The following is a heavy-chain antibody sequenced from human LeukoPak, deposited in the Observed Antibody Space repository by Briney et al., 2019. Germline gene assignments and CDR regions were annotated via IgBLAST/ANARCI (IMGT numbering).Heavy chain of an antibody. J-gene: IGHJ4*02. V-gene: IGHV1-8*01. CDR2: MNPNSGTT. CDR3: ARGPPYYYDSSGPIDY. Sequence: ASVKVSCKASGYTFTSYDINWVRQATGQGLEWMGWMNPNSGTTGYAQKFQGRVTMTRNTSISTAYMELSSLRSEDTAVYYCARGPPYYYDSSGPIDYWGQGTLVTVSS. CDR1: GYTFTSYD. D-gene: IGHD3-22*01.